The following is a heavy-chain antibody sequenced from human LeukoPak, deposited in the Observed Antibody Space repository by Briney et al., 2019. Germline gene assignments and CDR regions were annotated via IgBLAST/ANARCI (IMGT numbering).Heavy chain of an antibody. Sequence: SETLSLTCTVSGGSISSYYWSWIRQPPGKGLEWIGYIYYSGSTNYNPSLKSRVTISVDTSKNQFSLKLSSVTAADTAVYYCARTLRGGRLAGYFDYWGQGTLVTVSS. CDR1: GGSISSYY. V-gene: IGHV4-59*08. J-gene: IGHJ4*02. CDR2: IYYSGST. CDR3: ARTLRGGRLAGYFDY. D-gene: IGHD3-16*01.